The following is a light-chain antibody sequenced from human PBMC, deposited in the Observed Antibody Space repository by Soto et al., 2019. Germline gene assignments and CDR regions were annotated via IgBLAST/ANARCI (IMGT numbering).Light chain of an antibody. CDR2: EVS. CDR1: SNDIGVFNY. J-gene: IGLJ1*01. V-gene: IGLV2-14*01. Sequence: SVLTQPPSVSGSPGHSITISCTGTSNDIGVFNYVSWYQQHPGKAPKLIIYEVSSRPSGVSNRFSGSKSGNTASLTISGLQSEDEGDYYCSSYIRSSLYVFGIGTKVTVL. CDR3: SSYIRSSLYV.